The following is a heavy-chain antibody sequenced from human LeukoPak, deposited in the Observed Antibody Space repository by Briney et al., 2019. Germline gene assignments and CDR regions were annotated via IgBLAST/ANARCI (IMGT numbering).Heavy chain of an antibody. J-gene: IGHJ4*02. CDR3: AGNGSSSV. V-gene: IGHV3-23*01. CDR1: GFILSANA. CDR2: FYAGGSDT. Sequence: GGSLRLSCGASGFILSANALSWVRQAPGKGLEWVSTFYAGGSDTHYADSVKGRFTISRDNSRNTLYLQMNKLRAEDTASYYCAGNGSSSVWGQGTLVTVSS. D-gene: IGHD6-6*01.